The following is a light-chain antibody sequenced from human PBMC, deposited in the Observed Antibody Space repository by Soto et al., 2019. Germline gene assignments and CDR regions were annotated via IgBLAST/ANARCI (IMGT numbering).Light chain of an antibody. J-gene: IGLJ1*01. CDR1: SSDIGAYDY. Sequence: QSALTQPASLSGSPGQSITISCTGTSSDIGAYDYVSWFQQHPGKAPKLMISEVNNRPSGVSNRFSGSKSGNTAYLTISGLQVEDEAEYYCSSYTSSTPCVFGTGTKLTVL. V-gene: IGLV2-14*01. CDR2: EVN. CDR3: SSYTSSTPCV.